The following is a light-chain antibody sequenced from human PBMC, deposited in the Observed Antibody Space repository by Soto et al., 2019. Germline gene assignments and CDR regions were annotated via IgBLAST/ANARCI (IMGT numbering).Light chain of an antibody. CDR2: DVS. CDR3: SSYAGSYTPYV. J-gene: IGLJ1*01. V-gene: IGLV2-11*01. Sequence: QSALTQPRSVSGSPGQSVTISCTGTSSDVGLYNYVSWYQQHPGKAPKLIIYDVSKRPSGVPDRFSGSKSGNTASLTISGLQTKDEAEYFCSSYAGSYTPYVFGTGTKLTVL. CDR1: SSDVGLYNY.